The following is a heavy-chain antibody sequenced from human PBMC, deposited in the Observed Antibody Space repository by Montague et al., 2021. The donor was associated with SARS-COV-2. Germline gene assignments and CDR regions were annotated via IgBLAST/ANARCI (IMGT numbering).Heavy chain of an antibody. V-gene: IGHV2-70*01. CDR2: IDWDDDK. J-gene: IGHJ4*02. CDR3: ARSYGTTVVTRAFDY. D-gene: IGHD4-23*01. CDR1: GFSPSTSGTC. Sequence: PALVKPTQTLTLTCTFSGFSPSTSGTCVSWIRQPPGKALEWLTLIDWDDDKYYSTSLKTRLTISKDTSKNQVVLTMTNMDPVDTATYYCARSYGTTVVTRAFDYWGQGTLVTVSS.